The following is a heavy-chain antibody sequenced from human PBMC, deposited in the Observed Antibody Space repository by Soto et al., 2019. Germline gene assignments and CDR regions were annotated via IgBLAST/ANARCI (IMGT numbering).Heavy chain of an antibody. Sequence: ASVKVXCKASGSTFTSYGISWVREAPGQGLEWMGWISAYNGNTNYAQKLQGRVTMTTDTSTSTAYMELKSLRADDTAVYYCAREYYYDSSGYTPSPASFDHWGQGTLVNVPS. V-gene: IGHV1-18*01. J-gene: IGHJ4*01. CDR2: ISAYNGNT. CDR1: GSTFTSYG. CDR3: AREYYYDSSGYTPSPASFDH. D-gene: IGHD3-22*01.